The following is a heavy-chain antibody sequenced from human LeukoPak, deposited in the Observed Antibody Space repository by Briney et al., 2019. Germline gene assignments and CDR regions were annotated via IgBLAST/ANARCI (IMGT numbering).Heavy chain of an antibody. Sequence: ASVKVSCKASGYTFSDDYIHWVRQAPGQGLEWMGWINPNSGGTNYAQKFQGRVTMTRDTSISTAYMELSRLRSDDTAVYYCARVFRGYSYGYFGYWGQGTLVTVSS. J-gene: IGHJ4*02. D-gene: IGHD5-18*01. V-gene: IGHV1-2*02. CDR3: ARVFRGYSYGYFGY. CDR2: INPNSGGT. CDR1: GYTFSDDY.